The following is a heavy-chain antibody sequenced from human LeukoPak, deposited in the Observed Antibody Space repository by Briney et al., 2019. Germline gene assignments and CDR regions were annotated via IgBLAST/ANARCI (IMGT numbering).Heavy chain of an antibody. CDR2: ISGSGDST. D-gene: IGHD3-10*02. Sequence: GGSLRLSCAASGFTFSNYGMSWVRQAPGKGLEWVSSISGSGDSTYYADSVKGRFTISRNNSKNTLYLQMNSLRAEDTAVYYCAELGITMIGGVWGKGTTVTISS. CDR3: AELGITMIGGV. J-gene: IGHJ6*04. CDR1: GFTFSNYG. V-gene: IGHV3-23*01.